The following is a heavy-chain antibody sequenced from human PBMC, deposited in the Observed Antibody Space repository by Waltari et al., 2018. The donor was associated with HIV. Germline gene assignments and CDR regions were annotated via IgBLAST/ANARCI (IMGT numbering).Heavy chain of an antibody. D-gene: IGHD4-17*01. V-gene: IGHV1-18*01. CDR1: GYSFTRYV. CDR2: ISVYNDNT. Sequence: QVQLVQSGAEVKKPGASLKVSCQASGYSFTRYVIRWVRQAPGQGLEWIGWISVYNDNTKYAQKIQDRLNMTTDSPTSTAYMELRSLRSDDTAVYYCARAPMTTVTSRGFDIWGQGTMVIVSS. J-gene: IGHJ3*02. CDR3: ARAPMTTVTSRGFDI.